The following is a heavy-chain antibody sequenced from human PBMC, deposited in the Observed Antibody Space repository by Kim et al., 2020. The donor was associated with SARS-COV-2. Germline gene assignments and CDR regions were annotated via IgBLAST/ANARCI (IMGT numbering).Heavy chain of an antibody. CDR3: ARDDLWYYDFWSGYVH. D-gene: IGHD3-3*01. V-gene: IGHV3-74*01. CDR1: GFTFSSYW. CDR2: INSDGSST. J-gene: IGHJ4*02. Sequence: GGSLRLSCAASGFTFSSYWMHWVRQAPGKGLVWVSRINSDGSSTSYADSVKGRFTISRDNAKNTLYLQMNSLRAEDTAVYYCARDDLWYYDFWSGYVHWGQGTLVTVSS.